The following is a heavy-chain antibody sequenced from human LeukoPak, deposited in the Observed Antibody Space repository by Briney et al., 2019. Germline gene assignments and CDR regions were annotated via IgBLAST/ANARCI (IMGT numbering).Heavy chain of an antibody. Sequence: HPGGSLRLSCAASGFTFSSYAMHWVRQAPGKGLEWVAVISYDGSNKYYADSVKGRFTISRDNSKNTLYLQMNSLRAEDTAVYYCARSVRLFSYWGQGTLVTVSS. D-gene: IGHD3-22*01. CDR2: ISYDGSNK. V-gene: IGHV3-30-3*01. J-gene: IGHJ4*02. CDR1: GFTFSSYA. CDR3: ARSVRLFSY.